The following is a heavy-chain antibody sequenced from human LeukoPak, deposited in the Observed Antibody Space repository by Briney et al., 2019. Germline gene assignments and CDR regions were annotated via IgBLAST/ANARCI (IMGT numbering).Heavy chain of an antibody. CDR2: IYYSGST. Sequence: SETLSLTCTVSGYSISSGYYWGWIRQPPGKGLEWIGSIYYSGSTYYNPSLKSRVTISVDTSKNQFSLKLSSVTAADTAVYYCARDPATRRGYSYGALDYWGQGTLVTVSS. D-gene: IGHD5-18*01. V-gene: IGHV4-38-2*02. CDR1: GYSISSGYY. J-gene: IGHJ4*02. CDR3: ARDPATRRGYSYGALDY.